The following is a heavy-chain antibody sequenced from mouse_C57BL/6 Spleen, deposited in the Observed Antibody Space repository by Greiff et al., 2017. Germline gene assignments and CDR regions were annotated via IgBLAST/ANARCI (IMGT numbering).Heavy chain of an antibody. V-gene: IGHV1-82*01. Sequence: QVQLQQSGPELVKPGASVKISCKASGYAFSSSWMNWVKQRPGQGLEWIGRIYPGDGDTNYNGKFKGKATLTADKSSSTAYMQLSSLTSEDSAVYFFARSAGYYDMDYWGQGTSVTVSS. CDR2: IYPGDGDT. CDR1: GYAFSSSW. CDR3: ARSAGYYDMDY. J-gene: IGHJ4*01.